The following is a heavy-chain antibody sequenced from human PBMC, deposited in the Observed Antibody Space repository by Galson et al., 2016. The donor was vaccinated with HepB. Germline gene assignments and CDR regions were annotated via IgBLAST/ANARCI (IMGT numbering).Heavy chain of an antibody. Sequence: SLRLSCAASGFTFSIYAMHWVRQAPGKGLEYVSAISGNGLNTYYADSVKGRFTISRDSPKNTLYLQMSGRRAEDTAVYYCVRDFAGKGSNLAARKFDSWGQGPLVAVSS. J-gene: IGHJ4*02. CDR3: VRDFAGKGSNLAARKFDS. CDR2: ISGNGLNT. D-gene: IGHD6-6*01. CDR1: GFTFSIYA. V-gene: IGHV3-64D*06.